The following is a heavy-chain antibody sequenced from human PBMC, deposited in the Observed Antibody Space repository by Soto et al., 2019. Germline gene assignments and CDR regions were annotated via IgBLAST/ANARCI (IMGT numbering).Heavy chain of an antibody. Sequence: ASVKVSCKASGYTFTMNALHWVLQAPGQRLEWIGRINAGNGDTKYSQKFQGRVTITRDTSASAAYMELSTLGSEDTSVYFCARAETDYSTFDYWGQGTLVTVSS. J-gene: IGHJ4*02. CDR1: GYTFTMNA. D-gene: IGHD3-9*01. V-gene: IGHV1-3*01. CDR3: ARAETDYSTFDY. CDR2: INAGNGDT.